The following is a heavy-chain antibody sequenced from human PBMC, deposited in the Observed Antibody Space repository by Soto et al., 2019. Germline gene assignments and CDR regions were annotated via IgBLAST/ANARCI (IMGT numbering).Heavy chain of an antibody. Sequence: PSETLSLTCTVSGGSISSGGYYWSWIRQHPGRGLEWIGYIYYSGSTYYNPSLKSRVTISVDTSKNQFSLKLSSVTAADPAVYYCARDIRSRWFDHWGQGTLVTVSS. V-gene: IGHV4-31*03. J-gene: IGHJ5*02. CDR1: GGSISSGGYY. CDR3: ARDIRSRWFDH. CDR2: IYYSGST. D-gene: IGHD2-21*01.